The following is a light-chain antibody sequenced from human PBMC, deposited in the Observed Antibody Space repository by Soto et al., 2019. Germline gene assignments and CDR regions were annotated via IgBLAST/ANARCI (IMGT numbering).Light chain of an antibody. V-gene: IGKV1-5*03. CDR1: QSISSW. CDR3: QQYNGT. J-gene: IGKJ1*01. CDR2: EAS. Sequence: DIQPPHSPSTLGASVGDKFNITCRASQSISSWLAWYQQKPGKAPNLLIYEASNLESGVPLRFSGSGSGTEFTLTIGSLQPDDFATYYCQQYNGTFGQGTKVDIK.